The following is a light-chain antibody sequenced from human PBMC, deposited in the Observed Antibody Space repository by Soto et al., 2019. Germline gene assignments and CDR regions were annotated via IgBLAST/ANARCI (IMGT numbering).Light chain of an antibody. J-gene: IGKJ5*01. Sequence: IVMTQSPATLSVSPWERFTLPCRAIQSVSSDLAWYQQKPGQAPRPLSYGASFRPTGIPARFSGSASGTEFTLTISSLKSEDFAVYDCQHYNNWPFFGQGTRLEIK. CDR3: QHYNNWPF. CDR1: QSVSSD. CDR2: GAS. V-gene: IGKV3-15*01.